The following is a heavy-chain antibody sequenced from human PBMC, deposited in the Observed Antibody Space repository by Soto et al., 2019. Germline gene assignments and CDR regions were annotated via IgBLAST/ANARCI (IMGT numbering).Heavy chain of an antibody. Sequence: XSVKVACKASGCPFTSYGIIWVRQAPGQGLEWMGWISAYNGNTNYAQKLQCRVTMTTDTSTSTAYMELRSLRSDDTAVYYCARDIKVVVQAAISYYYYGMDVWGQGTTVTVSS. D-gene: IGHD2-2*02. V-gene: IGHV1-18*04. CDR1: GCPFTSYG. CDR3: ARDIKVVVQAAISYYYYGMDV. CDR2: ISAYNGNT. J-gene: IGHJ6*02.